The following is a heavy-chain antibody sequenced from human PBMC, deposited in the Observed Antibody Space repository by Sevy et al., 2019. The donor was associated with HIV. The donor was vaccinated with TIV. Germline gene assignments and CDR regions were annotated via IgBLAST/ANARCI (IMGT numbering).Heavy chain of an antibody. CDR2: INQDGSEM. V-gene: IGHV3-7*01. Sequence: GGSLRLSCAASRFTFSSYWMSWVRQVPGKGPEWVANINQDGSEMYYVDSVKGRFTISRDNAESALYLQMHGLRAEDAATYFCARRYFDLWGQGTVVTVSS. CDR3: ARRYFDL. J-gene: IGHJ4*02. CDR1: RFTFSSYW.